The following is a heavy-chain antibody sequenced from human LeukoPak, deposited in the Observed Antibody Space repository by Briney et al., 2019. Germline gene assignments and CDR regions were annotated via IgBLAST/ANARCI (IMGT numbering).Heavy chain of an antibody. J-gene: IGHJ4*02. CDR2: ISDSGGST. CDR1: GFTFSSYG. CDR3: AKDFWSGYYPNY. Sequence: PGGSLRLSCAASGFTFSSYGMSWVRQAPGKGLEWVSGISDSGGSTYYADSVKGRFTISRDNSKNTLYLQMNSLRAEDTAVYYCAKDFWSGYYPNYWGQGTLVTVSS. D-gene: IGHD3-3*01. V-gene: IGHV3-23*01.